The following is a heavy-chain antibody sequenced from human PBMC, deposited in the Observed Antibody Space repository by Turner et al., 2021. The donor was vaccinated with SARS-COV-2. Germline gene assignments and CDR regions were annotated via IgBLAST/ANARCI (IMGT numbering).Heavy chain of an antibody. Sequence: EVQLVESGGGLVQPGRSLRLSCAASGFTFDDYAMHWVRQAPGKGLEWVSGITWNSGSIAYAGSVKGRFTISRDNAKNSLFLQMNSLRAEDTALYYCARDSGYYRFDFWGQGTLVTVSS. CDR1: GFTFDDYA. CDR3: ARDSGYYRFDF. D-gene: IGHD3-22*01. V-gene: IGHV3-9*01. CDR2: ITWNSGSI. J-gene: IGHJ4*02.